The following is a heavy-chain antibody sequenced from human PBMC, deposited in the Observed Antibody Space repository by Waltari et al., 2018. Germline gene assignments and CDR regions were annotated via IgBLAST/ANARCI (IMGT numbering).Heavy chain of an antibody. J-gene: IGHJ4*02. Sequence: QVQLQESGPGLVKPSETLSLTCTVSGGSISSHYWSWIRQPPGKGLEWIGYIYYSGSTNYNTSLKSRVNISVDTSKNQFSLKLSSVTAADTAVYYCARAKSNDQAFDYWGQGTLVTVSS. V-gene: IGHV4-59*11. CDR1: GGSISSHY. CDR3: ARAKSNDQAFDY. CDR2: IYYSGST. D-gene: IGHD2-8*01.